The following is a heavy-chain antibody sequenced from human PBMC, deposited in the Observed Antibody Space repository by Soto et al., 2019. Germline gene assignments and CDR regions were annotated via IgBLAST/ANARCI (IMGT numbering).Heavy chain of an antibody. J-gene: IGHJ4*02. CDR1: GGSISSGGYY. CDR2: IYYSGST. Sequence: SETLSLTCTVSGGSISSGGYYWSWIRQHPGKGLEWIGYIYYSGSTYYNPSLKSRVTISVDTSKNQFSLKLSSVTAADTAVYYCASRDPGTSVDYWGQGTLVTVSS. V-gene: IGHV4-31*03. CDR3: ASRDPGTSVDY. D-gene: IGHD1-7*01.